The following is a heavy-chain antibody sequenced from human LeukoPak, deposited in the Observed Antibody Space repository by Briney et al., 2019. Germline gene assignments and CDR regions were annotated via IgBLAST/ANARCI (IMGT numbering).Heavy chain of an antibody. CDR2: IYYSGST. D-gene: IGHD6-13*01. CDR1: GGSISSYY. V-gene: IGHV4-59*08. J-gene: IGHJ4*02. Sequence: SETLSLTCTVSGGSISSYYWSWIRQPPGKGLEWIGYIYYSGSTNYNPSLKSRVTISVDTSKNQFSLKLSSVTAADTAVYYCARLGSSSWYVRGYFDYGDQGTLVTVSS. CDR3: ARLGSSSWYVRGYFDY.